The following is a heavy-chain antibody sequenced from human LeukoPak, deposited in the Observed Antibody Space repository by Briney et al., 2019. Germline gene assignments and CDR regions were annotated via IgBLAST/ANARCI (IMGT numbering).Heavy chain of an antibody. Sequence: GGSLRLSCAASGFTFSSYGMHWVRQAPGKGLEWVAVIWYDGSNKYYADSVKGRFTISRDNSKNTLCLQMDSLRAEDTAVYYCARETGGYFDYWGQGTLVTVSS. D-gene: IGHD1-1*01. V-gene: IGHV3-33*01. CDR2: IWYDGSNK. J-gene: IGHJ4*02. CDR3: ARETGGYFDY. CDR1: GFTFSSYG.